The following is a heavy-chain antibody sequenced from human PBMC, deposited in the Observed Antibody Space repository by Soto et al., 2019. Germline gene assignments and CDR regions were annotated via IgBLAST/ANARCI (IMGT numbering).Heavy chain of an antibody. CDR2: MNPNSGNT. J-gene: IGHJ4*02. V-gene: IGHV1-8*01. Sequence: ASVKVSCKASGYTFTSYDINWVRQATGQGLEWMGWMNPNSGNTGYAQKFQGRVTMTRNTSISTAYMELSSLRSEDTAMYYCARGLRSTGYSSNWGQGTLVTVSS. D-gene: IGHD3-9*01. CDR3: ARGLRSTGYSSN. CDR1: GYTFTSYD.